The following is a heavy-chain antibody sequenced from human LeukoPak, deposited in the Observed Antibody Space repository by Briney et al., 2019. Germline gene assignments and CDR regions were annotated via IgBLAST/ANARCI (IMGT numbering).Heavy chain of an antibody. V-gene: IGHV3-30*02. CDR3: AKDLTAVTTSGSAFDI. CDR1: GFTFSSYC. CDR2: IRYDGSNK. Sequence: PGGSLRLSCTASGFTFSSYCIHWVRQAPGKGLEWVAFIRYDGSNKYYADSVKGRFTVSRDNSKNTLYLQMNSLRAEDTAVYYCAKDLTAVTTSGSAFDIWGQGTMVTVSS. D-gene: IGHD4-17*01. J-gene: IGHJ3*02.